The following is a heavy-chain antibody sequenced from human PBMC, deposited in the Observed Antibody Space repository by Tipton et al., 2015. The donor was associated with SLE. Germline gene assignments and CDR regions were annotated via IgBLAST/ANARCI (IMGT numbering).Heavy chain of an antibody. Sequence: TLSLTCTVSGGSISSSSYYWAWIRQPPGKGLEWIGSIYHTGSTYYNPSLKSRVTISVDTSKNQFSLKLSSVTAADTAVYYCARDDQGVVGMDVWGQGTTVTVSS. CDR2: IYHTGST. V-gene: IGHV4-39*07. J-gene: IGHJ6*02. CDR1: GGSISSSSYY. D-gene: IGHD2-2*01. CDR3: ARDDQGVVGMDV.